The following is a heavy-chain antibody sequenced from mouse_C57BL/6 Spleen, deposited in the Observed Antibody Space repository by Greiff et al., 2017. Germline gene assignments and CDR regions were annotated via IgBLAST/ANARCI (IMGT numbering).Heavy chain of an antibody. D-gene: IGHD3-2*02. Sequence: VQLQQPGAELVRPGSSVKLSCKASGYTFTSYWMHWVKQRPIQGLEWIGNIDPSDSDTHYNQKFKDKATLTVDKSSSTAYMQLSSLTSEDSAVYYGARGKDTSGYSDYWGQGTTLTVSS. J-gene: IGHJ2*01. CDR2: IDPSDSDT. CDR1: GYTFTSYW. V-gene: IGHV1-52*01. CDR3: ARGKDTSGYSDY.